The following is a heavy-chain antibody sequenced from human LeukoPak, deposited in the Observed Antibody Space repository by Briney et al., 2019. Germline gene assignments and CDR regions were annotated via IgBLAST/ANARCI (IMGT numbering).Heavy chain of an antibody. D-gene: IGHD3-16*01. CDR3: ARDGGDTHFDY. CDR1: GGSISSYY. J-gene: IGHJ4*01. V-gene: IGHV4-59*01. Sequence: NPSETLSLTCTVSGGSISSYYWSWVRQPPGKGLEWIGYIYSSGSTNYNPSLNSRVTISVGTSKNQFSLQLSSVTAADTAVYYCARDGGDTHFDYWGQGTLVTVSS. CDR2: IYSSGST.